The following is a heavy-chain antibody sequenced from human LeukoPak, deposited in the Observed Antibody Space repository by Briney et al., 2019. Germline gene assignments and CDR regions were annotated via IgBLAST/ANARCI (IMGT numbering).Heavy chain of an antibody. D-gene: IGHD4-17*01. J-gene: IGHJ5*02. V-gene: IGHV1-8*01. CDR1: GYTFTSYD. Sequence: AASVKVSCKASGYTFTSYDINWVRQATGQGLEWMGWMNPNSGNTGYAQKFQGRVTMTRNTSISTAYMELSSLRSEDTAVYYCARLGRGDYGDYEFDPWGQGTLVTVSS. CDR2: MNPNSGNT. CDR3: ARLGRGDYGDYEFDP.